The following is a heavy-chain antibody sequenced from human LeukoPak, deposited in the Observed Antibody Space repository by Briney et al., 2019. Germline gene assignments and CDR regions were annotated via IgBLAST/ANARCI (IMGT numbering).Heavy chain of an antibody. CDR3: ARNGLYSSSWYFGY. V-gene: IGHV3-30*01. CDR1: GFTFSSYA. D-gene: IGHD6-13*01. Sequence: GGSLRLSCAASGFTFSSYAMHWVRQAPGKGLEWVAVISYDGSNKYYADSVKGRFTISRDNSKNTLYLQMNSLRAEDTAVYYCARNGLYSSSWYFGYWGQGTLVTVSS. CDR2: ISYDGSNK. J-gene: IGHJ4*02.